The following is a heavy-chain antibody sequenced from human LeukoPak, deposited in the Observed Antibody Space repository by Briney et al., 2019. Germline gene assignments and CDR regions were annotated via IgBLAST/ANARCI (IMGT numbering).Heavy chain of an antibody. CDR1: GGSISSYY. D-gene: IGHD3-10*01. V-gene: IGHV4-59*01. CDR3: ARGGYYGSGSYGFDY. J-gene: IGHJ4*02. Sequence: SETLSLTCTVSGGSISSYYWSWIRQPPGKGLEWIGYIYYSGSTNYNPSLKSRVTISVDTSKNQFSLKPSSVTAADTAVYYCARGGYYGSGSYGFDYWGQGTLVTVSS. CDR2: IYYSGST.